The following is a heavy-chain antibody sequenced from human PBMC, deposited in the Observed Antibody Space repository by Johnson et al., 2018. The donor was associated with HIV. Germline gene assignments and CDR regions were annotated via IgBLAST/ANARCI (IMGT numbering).Heavy chain of an antibody. Sequence: QVQLVESGGGVVQSGRSLRLSCAASGFTFSSYGMHWVRQAPAKGLEWVAVISYDGSDKDYADSVKGRFTISRDSSKNTLYLQMNSLRIEDTAVYYCAKDRNWGRLFDGFDIWGRGTMVTVSS. V-gene: IGHV3-30*04. CDR3: AKDRNWGRLFDGFDI. D-gene: IGHD7-27*01. J-gene: IGHJ3*02. CDR1: GFTFSSYG. CDR2: ISYDGSDK.